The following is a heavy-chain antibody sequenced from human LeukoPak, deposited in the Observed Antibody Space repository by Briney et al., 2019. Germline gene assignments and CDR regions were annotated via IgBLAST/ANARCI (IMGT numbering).Heavy chain of an antibody. CDR1: GFTFSSYW. CDR2: IKQDGSEK. CDR3: ARDPVNDSPFDP. D-gene: IGHD5/OR15-5a*01. J-gene: IGHJ5*02. V-gene: IGHV3-7*01. Sequence: SWGSLRLSCAVSGFTFSSYWMNWVCHAQRKGLEWVANIKQDGSEKYYVDPVKGRFTISRDNAKNSLYLQMNSLRAEDTAVYYCARDPVNDSPFDPWGQGTLVTVSS.